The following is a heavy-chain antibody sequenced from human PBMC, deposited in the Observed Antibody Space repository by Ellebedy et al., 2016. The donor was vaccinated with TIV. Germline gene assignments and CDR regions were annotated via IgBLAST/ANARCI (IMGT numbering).Heavy chain of an antibody. D-gene: IGHD3-10*01. V-gene: IGHV1-46*01. CDR1: GYTFTRYY. J-gene: IGHJ5*02. CDR2: VSTRGRTT. CDR3: AGGDSNWFDP. Sequence: ASVKVSCKASGYTFTRYYIHWVRQAPGQGLEWMGMVSTRGRTTTYAQKFEGRVTMTRDTSTATVYMEMSSLRFDDTAAYYCAGGDSNWFDPWGQGTLVTVSS.